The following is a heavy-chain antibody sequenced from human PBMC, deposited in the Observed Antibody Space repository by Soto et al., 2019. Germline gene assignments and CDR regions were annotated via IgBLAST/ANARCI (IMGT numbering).Heavy chain of an antibody. CDR2: ISSSSSYI. CDR1: GFTFSSYS. J-gene: IGHJ4*02. Sequence: GGSLRLSCAASGFTFSSYSMNWVRQAPGKGLEWVSSISSSSSYIYYADSVKGRFTISRDNAKNSLYLQMNSLRAEDPAVYYCARDPAYSSSYYFDYWGQGTLVTVSS. CDR3: ARDPAYSSSYYFDY. D-gene: IGHD6-6*01. V-gene: IGHV3-21*01.